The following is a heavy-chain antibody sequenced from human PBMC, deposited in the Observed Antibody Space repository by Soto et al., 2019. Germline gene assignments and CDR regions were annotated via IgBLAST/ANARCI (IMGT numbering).Heavy chain of an antibody. CDR3: ARSFCSGGSCYSYYYYGMDV. D-gene: IGHD2-15*01. CDR2: IIPIFGTA. J-gene: IGHJ6*02. CDR1: GGTFRSYA. Sequence: QVQLVQSGAEVKKPGSSVKVSCKASGGTFRSYAISWVRQAPGQGLEWMGGIIPIFGTANYAQKFQGRVTITADESMSTAYMELSSLRSEDTAVYYCARSFCSGGSCYSYYYYGMDVWGQGTTVTVSS. V-gene: IGHV1-69*12.